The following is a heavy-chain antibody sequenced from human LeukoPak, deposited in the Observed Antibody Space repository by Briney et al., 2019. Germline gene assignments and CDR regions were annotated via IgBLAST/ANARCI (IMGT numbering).Heavy chain of an antibody. Sequence: SQTLSLTCTVSGGSISSGSYCWSWIRQPAGKGLEWIGRIYTSGSTNYNPSLKSRVTISVDTSKNQFSLKLSSVTAADTAVYYCARVGYSYGRMGFDYWGQGTLVTVSS. CDR1: GGSISSGSYC. D-gene: IGHD5-18*01. V-gene: IGHV4-61*02. CDR3: ARVGYSYGRMGFDY. CDR2: IYTSGST. J-gene: IGHJ4*02.